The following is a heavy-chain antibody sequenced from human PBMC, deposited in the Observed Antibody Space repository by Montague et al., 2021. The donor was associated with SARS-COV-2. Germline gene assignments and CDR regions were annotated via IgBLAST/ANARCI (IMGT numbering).Heavy chain of an antibody. CDR2: LTSFITT. CDR3: ARDAKSIAY. CDR1: GFSFSDYY. Sequence: SLRLSGAASGFSFSDYYMSWVRQAPGKGLEWVSHLTSFITTYYAYSVEGRFTISRDNAKNSLYLQMNSLRAEDTAVYFCARDAKSIAYWGQGTLVSVSS. V-gene: IGHV3-11*01. J-gene: IGHJ4*02.